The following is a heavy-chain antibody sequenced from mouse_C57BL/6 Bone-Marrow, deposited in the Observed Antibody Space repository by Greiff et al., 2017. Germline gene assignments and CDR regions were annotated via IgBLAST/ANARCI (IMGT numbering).Heavy chain of an antibody. D-gene: IGHD1-1*01. V-gene: IGHV1-81*01. Sequence: VQLKQSGAELARPGASVKLSCKASGYTFTSYGISWVKQRTGQGLEWIGEIYPRSGNTYYNEKFKGKATLTADKSSSTAYMELRSLTSEDSAVYFCARGGITTGFDYWGQGTTLTVSS. J-gene: IGHJ2*01. CDR2: IYPRSGNT. CDR3: ARGGITTGFDY. CDR1: GYTFTSYG.